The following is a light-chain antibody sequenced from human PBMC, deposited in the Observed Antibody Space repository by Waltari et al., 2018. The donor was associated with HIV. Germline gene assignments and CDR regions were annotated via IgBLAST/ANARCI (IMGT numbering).Light chain of an antibody. Sequence: VMTPSPTTLSVSPGIRATLSCKNTQRIRTNLAWYQQKPGHVPRLLTYGASTRATGIPDRFSGSTSRTDFTLTISSLQSEDSAVYYCQQYNNWPFTFGPGTRLEIK. J-gene: IGKJ3*01. CDR2: GAS. CDR3: QQYNNWPFT. V-gene: IGKV3-15*01. CDR1: QRIRTN.